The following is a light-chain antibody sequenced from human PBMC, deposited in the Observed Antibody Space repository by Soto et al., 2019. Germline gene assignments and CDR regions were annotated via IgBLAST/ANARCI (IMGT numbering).Light chain of an antibody. CDR1: QSVSSY. J-gene: IGKJ4*01. V-gene: IGKV3-11*01. Sequence: ETVLTQSPATLSLSPGERATLSCKASQSVSSYLAWFQQSPGQAPRLLIYDASKRPTGIPARFSGTGSVTDFSLTIISLEAEDVGVYYCQQGINWPLTFGGGTKVEIK. CDR3: QQGINWPLT. CDR2: DAS.